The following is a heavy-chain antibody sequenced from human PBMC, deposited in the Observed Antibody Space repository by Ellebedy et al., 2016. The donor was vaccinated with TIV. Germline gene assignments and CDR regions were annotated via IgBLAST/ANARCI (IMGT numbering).Heavy chain of an antibody. CDR1: GDSISSGGYY. CDR3: VRDFHDYGVDPFDV. Sequence: SETLSLTCSVSGDSISSGGYYWGWVRQPPGKGLEWIGHIYYSGTTYHNPSLKSRVDISVDMSENHFSLKMTSVTAADTAMYYCVRDFHDYGVDPFDVWGQGTMVTVSS. CDR2: IYYSGTT. D-gene: IGHD4-17*01. V-gene: IGHV4-31*03. J-gene: IGHJ3*01.